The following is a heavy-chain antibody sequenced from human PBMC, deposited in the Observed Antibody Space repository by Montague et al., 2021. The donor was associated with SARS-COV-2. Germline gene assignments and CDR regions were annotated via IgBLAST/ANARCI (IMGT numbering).Heavy chain of an antibody. Sequence: SETLSLTCAVSGRSISSSNWWSWVRQPPGKGLEWIGEIYHSGSTNYNPSLKSRVTMSVDKSKNQFSLKLSSVTAADTAVYYCARGWNYDYWGQGTLVTVSS. V-gene: IGHV4-4*02. CDR2: IYHSGST. CDR1: GRSISSSNW. J-gene: IGHJ4*02. CDR3: ARGWNYDY. D-gene: IGHD1-7*01.